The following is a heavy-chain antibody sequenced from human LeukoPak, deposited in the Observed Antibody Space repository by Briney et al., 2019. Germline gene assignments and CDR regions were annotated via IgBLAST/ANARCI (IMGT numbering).Heavy chain of an antibody. CDR1: GFTFSSYW. Sequence: GGSLRLSCAASGFTFSSYWMHWVRQAPGKGLVWVSRINSDGSSTSYADSVKGRFTISRDNAKNSLYLQMNSLRAEDTAVYYCAREAPLQYFDYWGQGTLVTVSS. CDR3: AREAPLQYFDY. V-gene: IGHV3-74*01. J-gene: IGHJ4*02. D-gene: IGHD4-11*01. CDR2: INSDGSST.